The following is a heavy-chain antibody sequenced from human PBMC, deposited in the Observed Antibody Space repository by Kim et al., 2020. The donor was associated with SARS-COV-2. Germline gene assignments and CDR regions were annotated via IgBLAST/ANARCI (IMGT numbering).Heavy chain of an antibody. V-gene: IGHV4-4*07. Sequence: SETLSLTCTVSGGSISSYYWSWIRQPAGKGLEWIGRIYPSGSTNYNPSPKSRVTMSVDTSKNQFSLNLSSVPAADTAVYYCARGKEYSSGRGFDYWGHGTLVTVSS. CDR1: GGSISSYY. CDR3: ARGKEYSSGRGFDY. J-gene: IGHJ4*01. CDR2: IYPSGST. D-gene: IGHD6-19*01.